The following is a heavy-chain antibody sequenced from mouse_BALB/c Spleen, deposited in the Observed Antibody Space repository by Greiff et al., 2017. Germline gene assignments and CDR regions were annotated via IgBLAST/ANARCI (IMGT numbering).Heavy chain of an antibody. Sequence: DVKLQESGPGLVKPSQSLSLTCSVTGYSITSGYYWNWIRQFPGNKLEWMGYISYDGSNNYNPSLKNRISITRDTSKNQFFLKLNSVTTEDTATYYCASNWDEGFAYWGQGTLVTVSA. CDR3: ASNWDEGFAY. CDR1: GYSITSGYY. J-gene: IGHJ3*01. D-gene: IGHD4-1*01. V-gene: IGHV3-6*02. CDR2: ISYDGSN.